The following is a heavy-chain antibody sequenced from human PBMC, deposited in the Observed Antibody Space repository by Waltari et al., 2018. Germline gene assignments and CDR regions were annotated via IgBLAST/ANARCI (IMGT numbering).Heavy chain of an antibody. CDR2: ISSSSGDI. CDR1: GFTFSNYN. D-gene: IGHD3-16*01. V-gene: IGHV3-21*06. Sequence: EVQLVESGGGLVKPGGSLRLSCAASGFTFSNYNINWVRQPPGKGLLCVSYISSSSGDIYDTDSVKGRFTVSRDNAKNSLYLQMNSLRADDTAVYYCAREGSIGGFDYWGQGTLVTVSS. J-gene: IGHJ4*02. CDR3: AREGSIGGFDY.